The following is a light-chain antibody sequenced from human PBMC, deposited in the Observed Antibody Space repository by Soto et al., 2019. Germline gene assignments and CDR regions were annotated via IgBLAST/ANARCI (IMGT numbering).Light chain of an antibody. V-gene: IGLV1-47*01. CDR3: AAWDDTVRRYV. CDR1: ISNIGNNY. CDR2: RND. Sequence: QSVLTQPSSVSGTPGQGGTISCSGSISNIGNNYVYWFQQLPGTAPKVLSNRNDQRPSGVPDRFSGSKSGTSASLAISGLRSEDEADYYCAAWDDTVRRYVFGTGTKLTVL. J-gene: IGLJ1*01.